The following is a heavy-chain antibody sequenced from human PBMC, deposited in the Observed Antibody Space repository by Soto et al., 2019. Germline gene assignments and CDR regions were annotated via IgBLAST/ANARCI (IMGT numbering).Heavy chain of an antibody. CDR3: ARGRITMVRGINYGMDV. D-gene: IGHD3-10*01. V-gene: IGHV4-34*01. J-gene: IGHJ6*01. CDR2: INHSGST. Sequence: SETLSLTCAVYGGSFSGYYWSWIRQPPGKGLEWIGEINHSGSTNYNPSLKSRVTISVDTSKNQFSLKLSSVTAADTAVYYCARGRITMVRGINYGMDVWGQGTMVT. CDR1: GGSFSGYY.